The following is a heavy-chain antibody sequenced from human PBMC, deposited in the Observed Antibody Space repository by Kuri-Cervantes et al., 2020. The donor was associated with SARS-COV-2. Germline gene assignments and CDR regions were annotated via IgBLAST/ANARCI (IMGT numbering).Heavy chain of an antibody. V-gene: IGHV3-33*01. CDR3: AREEYYYGTNGYFLRPRGYFDY. Sequence: LSLTCAASGFTFSNYGMQWVRQAPGKGLEWVALIWYDGSKKYYAESVKGRFTISRDDPKNTLYLQMKSLRAEDTAVYYCAREEYYYGTNGYFLRPRGYFDYWGQGTLVTVSS. CDR1: GFTFSNYG. CDR2: IWYDGSKK. D-gene: IGHD3-22*01. J-gene: IGHJ4*02.